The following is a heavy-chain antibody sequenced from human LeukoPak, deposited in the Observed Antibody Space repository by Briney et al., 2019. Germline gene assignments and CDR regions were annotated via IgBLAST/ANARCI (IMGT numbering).Heavy chain of an antibody. J-gene: IGHJ4*02. V-gene: IGHV3-23*01. D-gene: IGHD3-16*02. CDR3: AKPGRIMITFGGVIVPSFDY. CDR1: GFTFSSYV. Sequence: PGGSLRLSCAASGFTFSSYVMSWVRQAPGKGLEWVLGISGSGGSTYYADSVKGRFTISSDNSKNTLDLQLTSLSAEDTAVYYCAKPGRIMITFGGVIVPSFDYWGQGTLVTVSS. CDR2: ISGSGGST.